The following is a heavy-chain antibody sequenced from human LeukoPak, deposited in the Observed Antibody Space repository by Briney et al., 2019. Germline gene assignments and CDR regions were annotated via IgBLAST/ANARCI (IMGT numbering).Heavy chain of an antibody. CDR1: GGSFSGYY. CDR2: INHSGST. D-gene: IGHD3-3*01. J-gene: IGHJ4*02. CDR3: ARERRRELRFLEWLPDYFDY. V-gene: IGHV4-34*01. Sequence: SETLSLTCAVYGGSFSGYYWSWVRQPPGKGLEWLGEINHSGSTNYNPSLKSRVTISVETSNNQFSLKLSSVTAADTAVYYWARERRRELRFLEWLPDYFDYWGQGTLVTVSS.